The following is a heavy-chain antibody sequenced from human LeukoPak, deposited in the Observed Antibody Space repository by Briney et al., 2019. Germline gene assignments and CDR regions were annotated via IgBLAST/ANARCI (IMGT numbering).Heavy chain of an antibody. CDR2: INPNSGGT. Sequence: GASVKVSCKASGYTFTGYYMHWVRQAPGQGLEWMGWINPNSGGTNYAQKFQGRVTMTRDTSISTAYMELSRLRSDDTAVYYCASPSSTSNQLEAYYYYYMDVWGKGTTVTVSS. D-gene: IGHD2-2*01. CDR1: GYTFTGYY. V-gene: IGHV1-2*02. CDR3: ASPSSTSNQLEAYYYYYMDV. J-gene: IGHJ6*03.